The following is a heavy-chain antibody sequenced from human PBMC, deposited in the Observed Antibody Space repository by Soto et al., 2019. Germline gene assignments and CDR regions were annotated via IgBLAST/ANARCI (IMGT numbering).Heavy chain of an antibody. V-gene: IGHV3-72*01. Sequence: EVQLVESGGGLVQPGGSLRLSCAASGFTFSDHYMDWVRQAPGKGLEWVGRIRNKANSYTTEYAASVKGRFTISRDDSKNSLYLQMNSLKAEDTAVYFCARISYSGQMNDYWGQGTLVTVSS. D-gene: IGHD5-12*01. CDR1: GFTFSDHY. J-gene: IGHJ4*02. CDR3: ARISYSGQMNDY. CDR2: IRNKANSYTT.